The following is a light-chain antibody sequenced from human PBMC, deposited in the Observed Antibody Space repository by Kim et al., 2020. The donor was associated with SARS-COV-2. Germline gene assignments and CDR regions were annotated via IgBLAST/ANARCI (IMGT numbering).Light chain of an antibody. J-gene: IGLJ3*02. CDR3: AVWDDSLNGWV. CDR2: RNN. CDR1: RSNIGSNN. Sequence: GQRVTLSCSGSRSNIGSNNVNWYQQLPGTTPKLLIYRNNERPSGVPDRFSGSKSATSASLAINGLQSEDEADYYCAVWDDSLNGWVFGGGTQLTVL. V-gene: IGLV1-44*01.